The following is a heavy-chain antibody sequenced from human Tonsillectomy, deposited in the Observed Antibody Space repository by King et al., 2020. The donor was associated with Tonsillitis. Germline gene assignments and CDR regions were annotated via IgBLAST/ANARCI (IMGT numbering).Heavy chain of an antibody. CDR1: GYSFTSYW. J-gene: IGHJ3*02. CDR2: IYPGDSDT. V-gene: IGHV5-51*01. CDR3: ARREGRLYCSGGSCNALDN. Sequence: QLVQSGAEVKKPGESLKISCKGSGYSFTSYWIGWVRQMPGKGLEWMGLIYPGDSDTRYSPSFQGQVTISVDKSISTAYLQWSSLKASDTAMYYCARREGRLYCSGGSCNALDNWGQGTMVTVSS. D-gene: IGHD2-15*01.